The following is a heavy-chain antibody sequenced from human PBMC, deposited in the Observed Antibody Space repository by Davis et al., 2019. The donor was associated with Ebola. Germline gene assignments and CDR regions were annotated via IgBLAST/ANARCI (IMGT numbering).Heavy chain of an antibody. J-gene: IGHJ4*02. Sequence: SETLSLTCTVSGDSMSDYYYNWIRQPPGKGLEWIANIYYSGVTNYNPSLESRVTISGDTSNNQFSLKLRSVTAADTAIYYCARTPQYSNYGAYFDYWGQGTLVTVSS. CDR1: GDSMSDYY. CDR3: ARTPQYSNYGAYFDY. V-gene: IGHV4-59*01. D-gene: IGHD4-11*01. CDR2: IYYSGVT.